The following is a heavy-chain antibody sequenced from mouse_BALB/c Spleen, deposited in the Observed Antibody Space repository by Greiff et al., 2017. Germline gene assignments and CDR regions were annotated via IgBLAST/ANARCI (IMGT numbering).Heavy chain of an antibody. CDR2: IYPYNGGT. D-gene: IGHD1-1*01. V-gene: IGHV1S29*02. CDR3: ASSLRFPYYAMDY. CDR1: GYTFTDYN. J-gene: IGHJ4*01. Sequence: EVQLQQSGPELVKPGASVKISCKASGYTFTDYNMHWVKQSHGKSLEWIGYIYPYNGGTGYNQKFKSKATLTVDNSSSTAYMELRSLTSEDSAVYYCASSLRFPYYAMDYWGQGTSVTVSS.